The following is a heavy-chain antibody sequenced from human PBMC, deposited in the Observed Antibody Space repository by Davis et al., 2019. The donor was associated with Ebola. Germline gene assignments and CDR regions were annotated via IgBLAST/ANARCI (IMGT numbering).Heavy chain of an antibody. Sequence: GESLKISCKGSGYSFTSYWISWVRQKPGKGLEWMGFVYPADSDTRYSPSFEGQVTISVDRSITTAYLQWSSLKASDTAIYYCARQESLYGSSDYWGQGTLVTVSS. CDR2: VYPADSDT. V-gene: IGHV5-51*01. CDR1: GYSFTSYW. CDR3: ARQESLYGSSDY. D-gene: IGHD3-22*01. J-gene: IGHJ4*02.